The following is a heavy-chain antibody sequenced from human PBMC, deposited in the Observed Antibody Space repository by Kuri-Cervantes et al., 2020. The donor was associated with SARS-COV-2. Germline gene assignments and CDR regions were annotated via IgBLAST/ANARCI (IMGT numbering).Heavy chain of an antibody. CDR2: ISSNSSTI. J-gene: IGHJ6*02. Sequence: GGSLRLSCAASGFTFSSYSMNWVRQAPGKGLEWVSYISSNSSTIYYADSVKGRFTISRDNAKNSLYLQMNSLRDEDTAVYYCARDLLNVWSGYYYYYGMDVWGQGTTVTVSS. CDR1: GFTFSSYS. CDR3: ARDLLNVWSGYYYYYGMDV. D-gene: IGHD3-3*01. V-gene: IGHV3-48*02.